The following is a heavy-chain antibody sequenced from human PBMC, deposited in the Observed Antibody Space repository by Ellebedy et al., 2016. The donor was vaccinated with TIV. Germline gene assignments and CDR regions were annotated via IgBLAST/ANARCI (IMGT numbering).Heavy chain of an antibody. J-gene: IGHJ4*02. CDR1: GFVFSDSA. Sequence: GESLKISCAASGFVFSDSAMQWVRQASGKGLEWVGRIRRKVHNYATEYGASVRGRFIISRDDSENTAFLQMNSLKVEDTAVYYCLRHVEYDRSYWGQGILVTVSS. D-gene: IGHD3-22*01. CDR2: IRRKVHNYAT. CDR3: LRHVEYDRSY. V-gene: IGHV3-73*01.